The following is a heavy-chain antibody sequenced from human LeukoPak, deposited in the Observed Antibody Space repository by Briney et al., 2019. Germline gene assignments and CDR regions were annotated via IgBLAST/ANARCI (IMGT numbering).Heavy chain of an antibody. Sequence: SETLSLTCTVSGGSISSYCWSWVRQPPGKGLEWIGYIYYSGNTNYNPSLKSRLTMSADRSRNQFSLTLNSLTAADTAVYYCARINWNYFDYWGQGILVTVSS. V-gene: IGHV4-59*08. CDR3: ARINWNYFDY. J-gene: IGHJ4*02. CDR2: IYYSGNT. CDR1: GGSISSYC. D-gene: IGHD1-1*01.